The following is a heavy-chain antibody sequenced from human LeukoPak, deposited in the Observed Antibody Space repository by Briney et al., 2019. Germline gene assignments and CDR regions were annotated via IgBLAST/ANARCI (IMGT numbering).Heavy chain of an antibody. V-gene: IGHV3-30-3*01. CDR1: GYTFSSYA. D-gene: IGHD2-15*01. J-gene: IGHJ4*02. CDR2: ISYDGSNK. Sequence: SCKASGYTFSSYAMHWVRQAPGKGLEWVAVISYDGSNKYYADSVKGRFTISRDNSKNTLYLQMNSLRAEDTAVYYCARELYCSGGSCYGLDYWGQGTLVTVSS. CDR3: ARELYCSGGSCYGLDY.